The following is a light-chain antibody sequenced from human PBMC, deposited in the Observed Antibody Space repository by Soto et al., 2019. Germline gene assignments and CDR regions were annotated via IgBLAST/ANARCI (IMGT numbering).Light chain of an antibody. J-gene: IGKJ4*01. V-gene: IGKV3-20*01. CDR2: GAS. Sequence: EIVLTQSPGTLSLSPGERATLSCRASQSVSSSYLAWYQQKPGQAPRLLIYGASSRATGIPDRFSGSGSGTDFTLTIRRLEPEDFAVYYCKQYGSSQVTVGGGTKVDIK. CDR1: QSVSSSY. CDR3: KQYGSSQVT.